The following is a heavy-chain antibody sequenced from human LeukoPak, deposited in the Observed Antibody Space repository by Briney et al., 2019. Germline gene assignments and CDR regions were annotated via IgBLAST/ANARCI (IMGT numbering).Heavy chain of an antibody. J-gene: IGHJ6*03. CDR1: GGTFSSYA. CDR3: TVRGVIIYYMDV. Sequence: GASVKVSCKASGGTFSSYAISWVRQAPGQGLEWMGGIIPIFGTANYAQKFQGRVTITADKSTSTAYMELSSLRSEDTAVYYCTVRGVIIYYMDVWGKGTTVTVSS. CDR2: IIPIFGTA. D-gene: IGHD3-10*01. V-gene: IGHV1-69*06.